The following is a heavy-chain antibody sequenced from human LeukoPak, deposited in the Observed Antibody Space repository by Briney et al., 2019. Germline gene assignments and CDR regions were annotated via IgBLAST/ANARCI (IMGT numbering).Heavy chain of an antibody. J-gene: IGHJ4*02. D-gene: IGHD3-22*01. Sequence: PGGSLRLSCAASGFTFSSYSMNWVRQAPGKGLEWVSSISSSSSYIYYADSVKGRFTISRDNAKNSLYLQMNSLRAEDTAVYYCARDGPSYYYDSSGVDYWGQGTLVTVSS. CDR3: ARDGPSYYYDSSGVDY. V-gene: IGHV3-21*01. CDR1: GFTFSSYS. CDR2: ISSSSSYI.